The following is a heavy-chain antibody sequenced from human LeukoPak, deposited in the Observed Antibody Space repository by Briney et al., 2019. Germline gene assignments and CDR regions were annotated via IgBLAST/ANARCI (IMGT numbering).Heavy chain of an antibody. CDR1: GFTFSSYS. Sequence: PGGSLRLSCAASGFTFSSYSMNWVRQAPGKGLEWVSSISSSSSYIYYADSVKGRFTISRDNAKNSLYLQMNSLRAEDTALYYCAKHIHFDYYDSSGYYSEYYFDYWGQGTLVTVSS. D-gene: IGHD3-22*01. V-gene: IGHV3-21*04. CDR2: ISSSSSYI. CDR3: AKHIHFDYYDSSGYYSEYYFDY. J-gene: IGHJ4*02.